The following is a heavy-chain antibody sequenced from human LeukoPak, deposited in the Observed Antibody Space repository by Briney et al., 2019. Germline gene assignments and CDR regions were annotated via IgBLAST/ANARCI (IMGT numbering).Heavy chain of an antibody. CDR3: ARAQLLWFGEPNFDY. Sequence: PSETLSLTCTVSGGSISSYYWSWIRQPPGKGLEWIGYIYYSGSTNYNPSLKSRVTISVDTSKNQFSLKLSSVTAADTAVYYCARAQLLWFGEPNFDYWGQGTLVTVSS. CDR1: GGSISSYY. CDR2: IYYSGST. D-gene: IGHD3-10*01. V-gene: IGHV4-59*01. J-gene: IGHJ4*02.